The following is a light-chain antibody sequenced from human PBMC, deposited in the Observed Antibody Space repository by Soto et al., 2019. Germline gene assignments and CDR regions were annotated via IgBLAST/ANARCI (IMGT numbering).Light chain of an antibody. CDR3: GTWDSSLSAFYV. CDR1: SSNIGNNY. V-gene: IGLV1-51*02. Sequence: QSVLTQPPSGSAAPGQKVTISCSGSSSNIGNNYVSWYQQLPGTAPKLLIYENNKRPSGIPDRFSGSKSGTSATLGITGLQTGDGADYYCGTWDSSLSAFYVFGTGTKVTVL. J-gene: IGLJ1*01. CDR2: ENN.